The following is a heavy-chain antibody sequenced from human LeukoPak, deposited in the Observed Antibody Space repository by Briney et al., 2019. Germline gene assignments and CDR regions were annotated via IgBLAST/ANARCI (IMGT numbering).Heavy chain of an antibody. J-gene: IGHJ3*02. D-gene: IGHD5-18*01. CDR3: ARPRGYSYGYDAFDI. V-gene: IGHV1-69*13. Sequence: SVKVSCKASGGTFSSYAISWVRQAPGQGLEWMGMIIPIFGTPNYAQRFQGRITIAADELTITAYMELTSLRSEDTAVYYCARPRGYSYGYDAFDIWGQGTMVTGSS. CDR1: GGTFSSYA. CDR2: IIPIFGTP.